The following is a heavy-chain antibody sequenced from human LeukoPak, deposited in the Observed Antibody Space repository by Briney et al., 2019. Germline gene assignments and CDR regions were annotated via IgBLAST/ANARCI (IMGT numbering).Heavy chain of an antibody. CDR2: IVVGSGNT. CDR1: GFTFTSSA. Sequence: SVKVSCKASGFTFTSSAMQWVRQARGQRLEWIGWIVVGSGNTNYAQKFQERVTITRDMSTSTAYMELSSLRAEDTAVYYCAADRWVGATTFDYWGQGTLVTVSS. J-gene: IGHJ4*02. CDR3: AADRWVGATTFDY. V-gene: IGHV1-58*02. D-gene: IGHD1-26*01.